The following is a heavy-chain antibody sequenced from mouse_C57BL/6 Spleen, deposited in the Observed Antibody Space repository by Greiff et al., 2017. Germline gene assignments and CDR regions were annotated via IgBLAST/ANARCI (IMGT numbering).Heavy chain of an antibody. CDR3: ASDYGSGYDAMDY. J-gene: IGHJ4*01. V-gene: IGHV1-82*01. CDR1: GYAFSSSW. CDR2: IYPGDGNT. D-gene: IGHD1-1*01. Sequence: VQLQQSGPELVKPGASVKISCKASGYAFSSSWMNWVKQRPGKGLEWIGRIYPGDGNTNYNGKFKGKATLTADKSSSTAYMQLSSLTSEDSAVYFCASDYGSGYDAMDYWGQGTSVTVSS.